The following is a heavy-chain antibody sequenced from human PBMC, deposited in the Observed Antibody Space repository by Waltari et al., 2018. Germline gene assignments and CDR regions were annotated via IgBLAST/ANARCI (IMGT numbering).Heavy chain of an antibody. Sequence: QVQLVQSGAEVKKPGSSVKVSCKASGGTFSSYAISWVRQAPGQGLEWMGRIIPIFGTANYAQKCQGRVTITADKSTSTAYMELSSLRSEDTAVYYCARGRATRGSSSSDAFDIWGQGTMVTVSS. CDR1: GGTFSSYA. CDR3: ARGRATRGSSSSDAFDI. CDR2: IIPIFGTA. V-gene: IGHV1-69*08. D-gene: IGHD6-13*01. J-gene: IGHJ3*02.